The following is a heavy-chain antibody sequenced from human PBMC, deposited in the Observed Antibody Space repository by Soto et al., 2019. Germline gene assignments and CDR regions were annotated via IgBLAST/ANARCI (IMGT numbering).Heavy chain of an antibody. D-gene: IGHD1-26*01. J-gene: IGHJ4*02. V-gene: IGHV3-30*03. CDR3: ATDIDTTARVGYLAY. Sequence: GQLVESGGGVVQPGRSLRLSCAASAFTFSSYAMHWVRQAPGKGLEWVAVISFDGNYKYHADSVKGRFTISRDNSKRQLCLQMNSLRPEDTAGYYWATDIDTTARVGYLAYWGQGALVTVSS. CDR2: ISFDGNYK. CDR1: AFTFSSYA.